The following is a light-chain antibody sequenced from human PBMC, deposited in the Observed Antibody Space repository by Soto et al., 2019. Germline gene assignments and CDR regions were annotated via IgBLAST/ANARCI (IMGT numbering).Light chain of an antibody. V-gene: IGKV1-9*01. Sequence: LAQSRCTVSWSAGERATLSCRASQSVSSNLAWYQQKPGKAPKLLIYAASTLQSGVPSRFSGSGSGTDFTLTISSLPPEDFATYYCQPLNSYLTFAQGTRLEIK. CDR1: QSVSSN. J-gene: IGKJ5*01. CDR3: QPLNSYLT. CDR2: AAS.